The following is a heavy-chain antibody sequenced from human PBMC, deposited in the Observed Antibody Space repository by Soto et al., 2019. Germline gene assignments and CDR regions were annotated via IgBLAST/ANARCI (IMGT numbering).Heavy chain of an antibody. CDR3: ARVVTQYYDSSGDQPLFDD. V-gene: IGHV4-31*03. Sequence: SETLSLTCTVSGGSISSGGYYWSWIRQHPGKGLEWIGYIYYSGSTYYNPSLKSRVTISVDTSKNQFSLKLSCVTAADTAVYYCARVVTQYYDSSGDQPLFDDWGQGTLVTVSS. D-gene: IGHD3-22*01. CDR2: IYYSGST. J-gene: IGHJ4*02. CDR1: GGSISSGGYY.